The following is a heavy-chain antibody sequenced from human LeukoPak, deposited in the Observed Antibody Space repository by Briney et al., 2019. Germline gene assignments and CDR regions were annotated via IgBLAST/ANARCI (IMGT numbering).Heavy chain of an antibody. Sequence: SETLSLTCTVSGGSISSYYWSWIRQPPGKGREWIGYIYYSGSTNYNPSLKSRVTISVDTSKNQFSLKLSSVTAADTAVYYCARCYCSSTSCPIDYWGQGTLVTVSS. CDR2: IYYSGST. CDR1: GGSISSYY. J-gene: IGHJ4*02. V-gene: IGHV4-59*01. CDR3: ARCYCSSTSCPIDY. D-gene: IGHD2-2*01.